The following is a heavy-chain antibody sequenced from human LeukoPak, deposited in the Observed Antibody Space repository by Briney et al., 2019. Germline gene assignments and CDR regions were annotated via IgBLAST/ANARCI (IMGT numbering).Heavy chain of an antibody. CDR1: GGSISSSSYY. J-gene: IGHJ3*02. V-gene: IGHV4-39*01. Sequence: PSETLSLTCTVSGGSISSSSYYWGWIRQPPGKGLEWIGSIYYSGSTYYNPSLKSRVTISVDTSKSQFSLKLSSVTAADTAVYYCASRMDDAFDIWGQGTMVTVSS. CDR2: IYYSGST. D-gene: IGHD1-14*01. CDR3: ASRMDDAFDI.